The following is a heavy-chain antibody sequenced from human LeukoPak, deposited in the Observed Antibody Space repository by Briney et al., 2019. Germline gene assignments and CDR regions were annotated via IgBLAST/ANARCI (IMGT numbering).Heavy chain of an antibody. D-gene: IGHD3-22*01. CDR2: IYPGDSDT. V-gene: IGHV5-51*01. J-gene: IGHJ5*02. Sequence: GESLKISCKGSGYSFTSYWIGWVRQMPGKGLEWMGIIYPGDSDTRYSPSFQGPVTISADKSISTAYLQWSSLKASDTAMYYCARTYYYDSSGYLNWFDPWGQGTLVTVSS. CDR1: GYSFTSYW. CDR3: ARTYYYDSSGYLNWFDP.